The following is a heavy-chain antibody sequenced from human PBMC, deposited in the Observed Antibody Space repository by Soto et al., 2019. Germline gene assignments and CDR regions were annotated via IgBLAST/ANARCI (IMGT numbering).Heavy chain of an antibody. Sequence: PGESLKISCKGSGYTFTNYWIGWVRQMPGKGPEWMGIIHPGDSDTKYNPSFQGQVTISADKSITTTYLQWSSLKASDTAIYYCAASIFYYGMDVWGQGTTVTVSS. CDR1: GYTFTNYW. V-gene: IGHV5-51*01. J-gene: IGHJ6*02. CDR3: AASIFYYGMDV. CDR2: IHPGDSDT.